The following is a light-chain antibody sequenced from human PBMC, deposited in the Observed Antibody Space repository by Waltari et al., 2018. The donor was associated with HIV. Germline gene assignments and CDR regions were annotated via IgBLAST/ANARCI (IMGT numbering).Light chain of an antibody. CDR3: CSYAGSRIHVV. V-gene: IGLV2-23*02. Sequence: QSALTQPASVSGSPRQSITISCTGTFSDVGSYNLVSWYQKHPGEAPKIMIYEVTKRPSGVSSRFSGSKSGNMASLTISGLQAEDEADYYCCSYAGSRIHVVFGGGTKLTVL. CDR2: EVT. CDR1: FSDVGSYNL. J-gene: IGLJ2*01.